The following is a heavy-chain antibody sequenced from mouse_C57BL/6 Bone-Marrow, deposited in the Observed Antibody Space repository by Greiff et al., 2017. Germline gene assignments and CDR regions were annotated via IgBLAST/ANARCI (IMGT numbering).Heavy chain of an antibody. D-gene: IGHD2-3*01. CDR2: IYPRSGNT. Sequence: VQLQESGAELARPGASVKLSCKASGYTFPSYGISWVKKRTGPGLEWIGEIYPRSGNTYYNEKFKGKATLTADKSSRTAYMELRSLTSEDSAVYFCARERKIYDGYNYGGQGTTLTVSS. CDR1: GYTFPSYG. V-gene: IGHV1-81*01. J-gene: IGHJ2*01. CDR3: ARERKIYDGYNY.